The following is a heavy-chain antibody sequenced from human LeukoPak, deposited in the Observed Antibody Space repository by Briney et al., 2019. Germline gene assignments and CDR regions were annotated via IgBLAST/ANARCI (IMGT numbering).Heavy chain of an antibody. Sequence: GGSLRLSCAASGFTFSSYSMSWVRQAPGKGLEWVSYISSSSSTIYYADSVKGRFTISRDNAKNSLYLQMNSLRAEDTAVYYCARGGVAAAEIDSAFDIWGQGTMVTVSS. J-gene: IGHJ3*02. CDR1: GFTFSSYS. CDR2: ISSSSSTI. V-gene: IGHV3-48*04. D-gene: IGHD6-13*01. CDR3: ARGGVAAAEIDSAFDI.